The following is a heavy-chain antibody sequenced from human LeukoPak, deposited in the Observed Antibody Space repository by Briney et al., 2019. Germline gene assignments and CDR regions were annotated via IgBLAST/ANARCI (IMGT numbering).Heavy chain of an antibody. Sequence: ASVKVSCKASGYTFTSYAMHWVRQAPGQRLEWMGRINAGNGNTKYSQKFQGRVTITRDTSASTAYMELSSLRSEDTAVYYCARIRRPNWFGPWGQGTLVTVSS. CDR1: GYTFTSYA. CDR2: INAGNGNT. J-gene: IGHJ5*02. V-gene: IGHV1-3*01. CDR3: ARIRRPNWFGP.